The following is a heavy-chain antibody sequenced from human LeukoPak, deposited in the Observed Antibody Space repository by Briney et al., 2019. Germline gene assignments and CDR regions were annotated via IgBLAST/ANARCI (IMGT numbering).Heavy chain of an antibody. CDR3: AKDYCGGECYDAFDI. Sequence: GRSLRLSCAASGFTFSNHGMHWVRQAPGKGLEWVALISHDGSNKYYTDSVKGRFTISRDNSKNTLYLQMNSLRAEDTAVYYCAKDYCGGECYDAFDIWGQGTMATVSS. CDR2: ISHDGSNK. J-gene: IGHJ3*02. D-gene: IGHD2-21*01. CDR1: GFTFSNHG. V-gene: IGHV3-30*18.